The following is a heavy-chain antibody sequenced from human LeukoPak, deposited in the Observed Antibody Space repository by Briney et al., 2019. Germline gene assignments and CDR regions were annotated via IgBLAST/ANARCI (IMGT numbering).Heavy chain of an antibody. CDR3: ARPSGGDYVRWYYFDY. CDR1: GFTFSDYY. V-gene: IGHV3-11*01. D-gene: IGHD4-17*01. Sequence: GGSLRLSCAASGFTFSDYYMSWIRQAPGKGLEWVSYISSSGSTIYYADSVKGRFTISRDNAKNSLYLQMNSLRAEDTAVYYCARPSGGDYVRWYYFDYWGQGTLVTVSS. CDR2: ISSSGSTI. J-gene: IGHJ4*02.